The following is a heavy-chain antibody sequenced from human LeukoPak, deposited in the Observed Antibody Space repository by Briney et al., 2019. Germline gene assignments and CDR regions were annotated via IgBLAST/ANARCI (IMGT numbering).Heavy chain of an antibody. CDR1: GFTFSSYW. CDR3: VRDGDDFNFDY. V-gene: IGHV3-74*01. CDR2: VKGDGSFT. Sequence: GGSLRLSCAASGFTFSSYWMHWVRQAPGKGLVWVSRVKGDGSFTNYADSVYGRFTISRGNAKNTLYLHMHSLRAEDTAVYYCVRDGDDFNFDYWGQGNLVNVSS. J-gene: IGHJ4*02. D-gene: IGHD5-24*01.